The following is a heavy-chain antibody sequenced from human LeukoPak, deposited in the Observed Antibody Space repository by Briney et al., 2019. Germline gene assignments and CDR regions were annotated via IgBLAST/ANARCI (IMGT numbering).Heavy chain of an antibody. Sequence: PGGSLRLSCAASGLSFSHYWMSWGAQAPGKGLEWVANINQDGSEKFYVDSVKGPFTISRDNAKNALYLEMNSLRAEDTAVYSCAELGAGWGQGTLVTVSS. CDR3: AELGAG. D-gene: IGHD1-26*01. CDR2: INQDGSEK. V-gene: IGHV3-7*01. CDR1: GLSFSHYW. J-gene: IGHJ4*02.